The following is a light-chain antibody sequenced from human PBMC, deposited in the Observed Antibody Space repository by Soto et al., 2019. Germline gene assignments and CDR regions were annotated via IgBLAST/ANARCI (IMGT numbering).Light chain of an antibody. CDR2: AAS. J-gene: IGKJ2*03. CDR3: QQYVSSPYS. V-gene: IGKV3-20*01. Sequence: EIVLTQSPGTLSLCPGERATLSCRASQSVSNRYIAWYQQKPGQAPRLLIYAASSRATGVPDRFSGSGSGTYFTLSISKLEPEDFALYYCQQYVSSPYSFGQGTKVDIK. CDR1: QSVSNRY.